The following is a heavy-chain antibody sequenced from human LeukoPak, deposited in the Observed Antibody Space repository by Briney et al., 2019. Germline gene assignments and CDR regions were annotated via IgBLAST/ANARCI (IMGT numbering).Heavy chain of an antibody. Sequence: PGRSLRLSCAASGFTFSSYGMHWVRQAPGKGLEWVAVIWYDGSNKYYADSVKGRFTISRDNSKNTLYLQMNSLRAEDTAVYYCARDDLANWGSAYSWYFDYWGQGTLVTVSS. CDR3: ARDDLANWGSAYSWYFDY. CDR1: GFTFSSYG. CDR2: IWYDGSNK. D-gene: IGHD7-27*01. V-gene: IGHV3-33*01. J-gene: IGHJ4*02.